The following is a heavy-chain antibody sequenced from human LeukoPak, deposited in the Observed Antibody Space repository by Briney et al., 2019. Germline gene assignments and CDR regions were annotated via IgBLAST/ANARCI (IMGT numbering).Heavy chain of an antibody. CDR2: IRSKGYGGTT. J-gene: IGHJ4*02. Sequence: GGSLRLSCTVSGFTFGDYGMSWVRQAPGKGLEWVGFIRSKGYGGTTEYAASVKGRVTISRDDSKSIAYLQVNSLKTEDTAVYYCTRGDYYNSSGYFLLFDDWGQGTLVTVSS. CDR1: GFTFGDYG. D-gene: IGHD3-22*01. V-gene: IGHV3-49*04. CDR3: TRGDYYNSSGYFLLFDD.